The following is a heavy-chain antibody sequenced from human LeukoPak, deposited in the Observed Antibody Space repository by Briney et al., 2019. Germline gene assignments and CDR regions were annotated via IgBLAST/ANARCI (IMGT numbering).Heavy chain of an antibody. CDR3: ANQVVVREIDAIDI. Sequence: GGSQRLSCAASEFSVSSNYMGWARLPPGKGLEWVSGIYSGGSTYYAESVEGRFTIYRDNSKNTLYRQMNSLRAEETAVYYCANQVVVREIDAIDIWGQGTMVTVSS. V-gene: IGHV3-53*01. CDR1: EFSVSSNY. D-gene: IGHD2-21*01. CDR2: IYSGGST. J-gene: IGHJ3*02.